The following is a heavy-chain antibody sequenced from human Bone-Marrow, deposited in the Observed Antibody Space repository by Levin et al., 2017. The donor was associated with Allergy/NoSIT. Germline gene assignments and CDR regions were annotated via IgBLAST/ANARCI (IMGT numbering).Heavy chain of an antibody. CDR3: ARDRVTTNWYFDL. CDR1: GFNFRSSW. CDR2: INRDGSST. J-gene: IGHJ2*01. V-gene: IGHV3-74*01. Sequence: GESLKISCSSSGFNFRSSWLHWVRQAPGKGLVWVSRINRDGSSTSYADSVKGRFTISRDNAKNTLYLQMNSLRAEDTSVYYCARDRVTTNWYFDLWSRGTLVTVSS. D-gene: IGHD4-17*01.